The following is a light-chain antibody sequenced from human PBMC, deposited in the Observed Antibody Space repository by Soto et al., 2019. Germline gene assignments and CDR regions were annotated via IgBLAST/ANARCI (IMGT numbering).Light chain of an antibody. Sequence: EIVLTQSPATLSLSPGERATLSCRASQSVSSYLAWYQQKPGQAPRLLIYDASTRQSGVPARFSGSGSGTDFTLTISSLEPEDFATYYCQQRYNSPRTFGQGTKVDIK. CDR2: DAS. CDR3: QQRYNSPRT. V-gene: IGKV3-11*01. J-gene: IGKJ1*01. CDR1: QSVSSY.